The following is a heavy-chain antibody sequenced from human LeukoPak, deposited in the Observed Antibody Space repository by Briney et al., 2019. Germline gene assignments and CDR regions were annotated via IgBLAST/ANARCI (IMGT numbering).Heavy chain of an antibody. V-gene: IGHV1-24*01. D-gene: IGHD3-10*01. CDR2: FDPEDGET. Sequence: ASVKVSCKVSGYTLTELSMHWVRQAPGKGLEWMGGFDPEDGETIYAQKFQGRVTMTEDTSTDTAYMELSSLRSEDTAVYYCANLDYYGSGNAFDIWGQGTMVTVSS. CDR1: GYTLTELS. J-gene: IGHJ3*02. CDR3: ANLDYYGSGNAFDI.